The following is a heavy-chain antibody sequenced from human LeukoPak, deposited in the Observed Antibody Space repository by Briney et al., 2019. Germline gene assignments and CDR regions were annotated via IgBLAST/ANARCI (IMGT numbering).Heavy chain of an antibody. CDR3: ASGGYYDSSGYYGPGY. V-gene: IGHV1-69*13. CDR2: SIPVFGTA. Sequence: SVKVSCKASGGTFSSYAISWVRQAPGQGLEWMGGSIPVFGTANYAQKFQGRVTITADESTSTAYMELSSLRSEDTAVYYCASGGYYDSSGYYGPGYWGQGTLVTVSS. D-gene: IGHD3-22*01. J-gene: IGHJ4*02. CDR1: GGTFSSYA.